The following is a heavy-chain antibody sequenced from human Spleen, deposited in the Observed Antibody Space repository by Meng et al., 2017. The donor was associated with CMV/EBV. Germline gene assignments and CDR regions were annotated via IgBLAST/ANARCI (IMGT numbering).Heavy chain of an antibody. Sequence: GESLNISCAASGFTFSTYAMSGVRHAPEKGLEWVSVIYSVGSRTYYADSVRSRFTVSRDDSKDTLYLQMNSLRAEDTAVYYCAKDERLYGGNSIGAFDVWGQGTMVTVSS. J-gene: IGHJ3*01. CDR2: IYSVGSRT. CDR1: GFTFSTYA. V-gene: IGHV3-23*03. D-gene: IGHD4-23*01. CDR3: AKDERLYGGNSIGAFDV.